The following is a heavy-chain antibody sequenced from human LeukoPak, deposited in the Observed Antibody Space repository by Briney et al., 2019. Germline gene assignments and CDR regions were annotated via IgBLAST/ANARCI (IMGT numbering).Heavy chain of an antibody. V-gene: IGHV3-7*01. CDR1: GFTFSSYW. J-gene: IGHJ4*02. CDR3: ARGRRVEMATILDY. D-gene: IGHD5-24*01. CDR2: IKQDGSEK. Sequence: GGSLRLSCAASGFTFSSYWMSWVRQAPGKGLEWVANIKQDGSEKYYVDSVKGRFTISRDNAKNSLYLQMNSLRAEDTAVYYCARGRRVEMATILDYRGQGTLVTVSP.